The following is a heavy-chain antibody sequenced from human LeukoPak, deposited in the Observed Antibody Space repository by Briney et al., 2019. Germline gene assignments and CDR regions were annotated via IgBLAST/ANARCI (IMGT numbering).Heavy chain of an antibody. Sequence: SQTLSLTCTVSGGSISSGDYYWSWIRQPPGTGLEWIGYIYYSGSTYYNPSLKSRVTISVDTSKNQFSLKLSSVTAADTAVYYCARGFEGSDLDYWGQGTLVTVSS. V-gene: IGHV4-30-4*01. CDR3: ARGFEGSDLDY. CDR2: IYYSGST. D-gene: IGHD2-15*01. J-gene: IGHJ4*02. CDR1: GGSISSGDYY.